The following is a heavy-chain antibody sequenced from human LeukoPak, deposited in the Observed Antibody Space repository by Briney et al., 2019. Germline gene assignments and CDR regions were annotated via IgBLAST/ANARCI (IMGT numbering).Heavy chain of an antibody. CDR2: MNSRSSYI. J-gene: IGHJ4*02. D-gene: IGHD4-11*01. Sequence: PGGSLRLSCAASGFTFSWYWMHWVRQGPGKGLEWVSSMNSRSSYIYYADSVKGRFTISRDNAKNSLYLQMNSLRAEDTAVYYCARGPYTDYWGQGTLVTVSS. CDR1: GFTFSWYW. V-gene: IGHV3-21*01. CDR3: ARGPYTDY.